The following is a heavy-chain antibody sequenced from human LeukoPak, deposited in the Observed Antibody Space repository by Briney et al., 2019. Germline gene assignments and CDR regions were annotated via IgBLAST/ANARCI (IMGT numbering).Heavy chain of an antibody. J-gene: IGHJ3*02. D-gene: IGHD6-13*01. Sequence: GGSLRLSCAASGFTVSNYAFHWVRQAPGKGLEYVSAINDNGDTTYYADSVKGRFTISRDISKNTLFLQMGSLRTEDMAVYYCARGHRSSWFDAFDIWGQGIMVTVSS. V-gene: IGHV3-64*02. CDR1: GFTVSNYA. CDR2: INDNGDTT. CDR3: ARGHRSSWFDAFDI.